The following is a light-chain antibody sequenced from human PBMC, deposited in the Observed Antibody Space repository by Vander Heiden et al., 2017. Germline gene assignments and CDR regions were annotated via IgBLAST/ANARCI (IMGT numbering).Light chain of an antibody. CDR3: QQANSFPLT. CDR2: AAS. J-gene: IGKJ4*01. V-gene: IGKV1-12*01. Sequence: DIQLTQSPSSVSASVGDRVTITFRASQGISSYLAWYQQKPGKAPKLLIYAASSLQSGVLSRFSGSGSGTDFTLTISSLQPEDFATYYCQQANSFPLTFGGGTKVEIK. CDR1: QGISSY.